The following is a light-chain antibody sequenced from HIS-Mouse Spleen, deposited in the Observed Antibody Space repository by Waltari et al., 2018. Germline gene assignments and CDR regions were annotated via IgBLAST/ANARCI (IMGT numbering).Light chain of an antibody. CDR2: EDS. Sequence: SYELTQPPSVSVSPGQTARITCSGDALPKKYAYWYQQKSGQAPVLVIYEDSKRPAGIPERFSGSSSGPMGTLTISGAQVEDEADYYCYSTDSSGNHRVFGGGTKLTVL. CDR3: YSTDSSGNHRV. CDR1: ALPKKY. V-gene: IGLV3-10*01. J-gene: IGLJ2*01.